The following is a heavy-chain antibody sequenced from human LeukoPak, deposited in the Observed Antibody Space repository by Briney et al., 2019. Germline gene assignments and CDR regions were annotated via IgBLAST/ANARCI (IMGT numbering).Heavy chain of an antibody. J-gene: IGHJ4*02. CDR1: GGSFSGYY. CDR3: ARGQGVAAAQFDY. Sequence: SXXLSLTCAVYGGSFSGYYWSWIRQPPGKGLEWIGEINHSGSTNYNPSLKSRVTISVDTSKNQFSLKLSSVTAADTAVYYCARGQGVAAAQFDYWGQGTLVTVSS. D-gene: IGHD6-13*01. CDR2: INHSGST. V-gene: IGHV4-34*01.